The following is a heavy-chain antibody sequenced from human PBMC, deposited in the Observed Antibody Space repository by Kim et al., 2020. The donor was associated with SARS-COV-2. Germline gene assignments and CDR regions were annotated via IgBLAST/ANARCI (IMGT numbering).Heavy chain of an antibody. CDR3: SGGNIAAGGTMLVNAFDI. CDR2: INHSGST. Sequence: SETLSLTCAVYGGSFSGYYWSWIRQPPGKGLEWIWEINHSGSTNYNPYSKSRVTISVDTTKNQFSLMLSSVTAADTAAYCCSGGNIAAGGTMLVNAFDI. V-gene: IGHV4-34*01. CDR1: GGSFSGYY. D-gene: IGHD6-13*01. J-gene: IGHJ3*02.